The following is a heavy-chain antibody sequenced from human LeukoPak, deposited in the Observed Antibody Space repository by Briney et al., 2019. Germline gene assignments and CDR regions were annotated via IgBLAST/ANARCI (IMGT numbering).Heavy chain of an antibody. Sequence: PSETLSLTCTVSGYSISSGYYWGWIRQPAGKGLEWIGRIYTSGSTNYNPSLKSRVTISVDTSKNQFSLKLSSVTAADTAVYYCARGSIAAVDWGQGTLVTVSS. CDR3: ARGSIAAVD. CDR1: GYSISSGYY. J-gene: IGHJ4*02. CDR2: IYTSGST. V-gene: IGHV4-61*02. D-gene: IGHD6-6*01.